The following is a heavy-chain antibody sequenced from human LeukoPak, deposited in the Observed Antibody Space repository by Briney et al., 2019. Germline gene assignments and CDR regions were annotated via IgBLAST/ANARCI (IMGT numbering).Heavy chain of an antibody. V-gene: IGHV4-59*08. Sequence: SETLSLTCSVSGVSISGHYWSWIRLPPGKGLEWIGYISHSGDTRYSPSLKSRVTISLDTSKNQFSLTLNSVTAADTAAYYCARQPISGWDFDYWGQGTLVTVSS. CDR2: ISHSGDT. D-gene: IGHD6-19*01. J-gene: IGHJ4*02. CDR3: ARQPISGWDFDY. CDR1: GVSISGHY.